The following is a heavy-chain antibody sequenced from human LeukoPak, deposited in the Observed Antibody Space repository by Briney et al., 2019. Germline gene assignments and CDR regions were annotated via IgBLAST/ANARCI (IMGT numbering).Heavy chain of an antibody. Sequence: SVKVSCKASGGTFSSYAISWVRQAPGQGLEWMGGIIPIFGTANYAQKFQGRVTITTDESTSTAYMELSSLRSEDTAVYYCARGMGGYGGYDYWGQGTLVTVSS. CDR2: IIPIFGTA. V-gene: IGHV1-69*05. CDR1: GGTFSSYA. J-gene: IGHJ4*02. CDR3: ARGMGGYGGYDY. D-gene: IGHD5-12*01.